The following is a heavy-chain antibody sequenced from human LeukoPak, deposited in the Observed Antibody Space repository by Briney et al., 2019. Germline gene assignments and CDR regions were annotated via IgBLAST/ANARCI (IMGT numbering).Heavy chain of an antibody. CDR3: ARVPTTVTTVYSDY. V-gene: IGHV3-53*01. D-gene: IGHD4-17*01. J-gene: IGHJ4*02. CDR2: IYSGGST. Sequence: PGGSLRLSCAASGFTFRSYWVHWVRQAPGKGLEWVSVIYSGGSTYYADSVKGRFTISRDNSKNTLYLQMNSLRDEDTAVYYCARVPTTVTTVYSDYWGQGTLVTVSS. CDR1: GFTFRSYW.